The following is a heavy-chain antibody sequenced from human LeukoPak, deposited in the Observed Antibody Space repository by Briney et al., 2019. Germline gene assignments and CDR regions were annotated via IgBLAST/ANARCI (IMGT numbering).Heavy chain of an antibody. CDR2: MYYSGSI. CDR1: GGSISSSSYY. V-gene: IGHV4-39*07. Sequence: SETLSLTCTVSGGSISSSSYYWGWIRQPPGKGLEWIGSMYYSGSIYYNPYRKSRVTISVDTSKNQFSLKLSSVTAADTAVYYCARIFTRINDGVVGFWSGYYYVYDYWGQGTLVTVSS. J-gene: IGHJ4*02. CDR3: ARIFTRINDGVVGFWSGYYYVYDY. D-gene: IGHD3-3*01.